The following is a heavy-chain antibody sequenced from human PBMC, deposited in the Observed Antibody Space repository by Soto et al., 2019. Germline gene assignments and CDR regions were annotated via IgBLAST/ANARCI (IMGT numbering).Heavy chain of an antibody. CDR2: ISGSGGST. CDR1: GFTFSNYA. V-gene: IGHV3-23*01. CDR3: AKGIAAAGTGYYFDY. Sequence: GGSLRLSCAASGFTFSNYAVTWVRQAPGKGLEWVSTISGSGGSTYYADSVKGRFTISRDNSKNTLYLQMNSLRAGDTAVYYCAKGIAAAGTGYYFDYWVQGTLVTVSS. J-gene: IGHJ4*02. D-gene: IGHD6-13*01.